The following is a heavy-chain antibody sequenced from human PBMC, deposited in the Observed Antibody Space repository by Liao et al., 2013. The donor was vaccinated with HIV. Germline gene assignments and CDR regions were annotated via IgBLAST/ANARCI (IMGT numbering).Heavy chain of an antibody. CDR2: IYSSANT. Sequence: QVQLQESGPGLVKPSETLSVTCTVSGGAVSGHYWSWIRQPAGKGLEWIGHIYSSANTKTSPSLQSRVTMSVDTSKNQISLKLTSVTAADTAVYYCARVDEEPYCVGDCYPRYFQHWGQGTLVTVSS. CDR1: GGAVSGHY. D-gene: IGHD2-21*01. J-gene: IGHJ1*01. V-gene: IGHV4-4*07. CDR3: ARVDEEPYCVGDCYPRYFQH.